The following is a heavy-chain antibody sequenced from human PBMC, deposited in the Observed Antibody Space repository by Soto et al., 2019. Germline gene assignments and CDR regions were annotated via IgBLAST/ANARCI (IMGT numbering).Heavy chain of an antibody. CDR1: GYTFVAFD. Sequence: QVQLVQSGAEVKKPGASVKVSCKASGYTFVAFDIAWVRQASGHGLEWVGWVNPDTGDTAYKREFQGRLSMTRDTSINTVYMELSSLTPDDTAMYFCVRQAGGASTPGDDYWGQGTLVTVSP. D-gene: IGHD2-15*01. CDR2: VNPDTGDT. CDR3: VRQAGGASTPGDDY. V-gene: IGHV1-8*01. J-gene: IGHJ4*02.